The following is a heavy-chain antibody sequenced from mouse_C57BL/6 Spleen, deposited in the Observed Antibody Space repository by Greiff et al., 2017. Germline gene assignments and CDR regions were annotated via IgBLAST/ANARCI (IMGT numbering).Heavy chain of an antibody. J-gene: IGHJ1*03. Sequence: QVQLQQSGAELVRPGASVTLSCKASGYTFTDYEMHWVKQTPVHGLEWIGAIDPETGGTAYNQKFKGKDILTADKSSSTAYMELRSLTSEDSAVYYCTRGTTVVAPYFDVWGTGTTVTVSS. CDR1: GYTFTDYE. CDR3: TRGTTVVAPYFDV. D-gene: IGHD1-1*01. CDR2: IDPETGGT. V-gene: IGHV1-15*01.